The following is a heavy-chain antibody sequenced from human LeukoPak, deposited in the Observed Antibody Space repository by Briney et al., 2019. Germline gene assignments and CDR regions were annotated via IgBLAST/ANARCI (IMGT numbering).Heavy chain of an antibody. Sequence: GGSLRLSCTTSGFIFGDYVMTWVRQAPGKGLEWVGFIRRNAYRGTTEYAASVKGRFTISRDDSKSIAYLQMNSLRTEDTAIYYCAGPMGPAAIFGFDYWGQGALVTVSS. CDR1: GFIFGDYV. J-gene: IGHJ4*02. CDR3: AGPMGPAAIFGFDY. V-gene: IGHV3-49*04. D-gene: IGHD2-2*01. CDR2: IRRNAYRGTT.